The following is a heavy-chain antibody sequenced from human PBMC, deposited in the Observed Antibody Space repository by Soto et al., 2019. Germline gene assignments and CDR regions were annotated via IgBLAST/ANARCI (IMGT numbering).Heavy chain of an antibody. V-gene: IGHV4-39*01. CDR1: GASISSRAYY. J-gene: IGHJ4*02. Sequence: NPSETLSLTCSVSGASISSRAYYWGWIRQTPGKWLEWIGNIDYNGVTYYNPSLKSRVTVSKDTSKNQSSLKVASVTAADTAIYYCGRVMIGTSRHTDSDYWGQGTQVTSPQ. CDR2: IDYNGVT. CDR3: GRVMIGTSRHTDSDY. D-gene: IGHD2-2*01.